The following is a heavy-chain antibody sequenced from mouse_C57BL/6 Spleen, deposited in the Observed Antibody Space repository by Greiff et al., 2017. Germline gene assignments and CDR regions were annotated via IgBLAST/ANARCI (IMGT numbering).Heavy chain of an antibody. J-gene: IGHJ1*03. V-gene: IGHV1-50*01. CDR1: GYTFTSYW. D-gene: IGHD1-1*01. CDR2: IDPSDSYT. Sequence: QVQLQQPGAELVKPGASVKLSCKASGYTFTSYWMQWVKQRPGQGLEWIGEIDPSDSYTNYNQKFKGKATLTVDTSSSTAYMQLSSLTSEDSAVYYCARRTTVVARRYFDVWGTGTTVTVSS. CDR3: ARRTTVVARRYFDV.